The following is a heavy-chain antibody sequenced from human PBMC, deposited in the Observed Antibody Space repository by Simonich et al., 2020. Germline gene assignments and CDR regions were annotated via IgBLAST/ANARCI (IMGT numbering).Heavy chain of an antibody. Sequence: EVQLVESGGGLVKPGGSLRLSCAASGFTFSSYSMNWVRQAPGKGLEWVSSIISSSSYINYADSVKGRFTISRDNAKNSLYLQMNSLRAEDTAVYYCAREIEAGNAFDIWGQGTMVTVSS. CDR3: AREIEAGNAFDI. CDR2: IISSSSYI. CDR1: GFTFSSYS. J-gene: IGHJ3*02. V-gene: IGHV3-21*01.